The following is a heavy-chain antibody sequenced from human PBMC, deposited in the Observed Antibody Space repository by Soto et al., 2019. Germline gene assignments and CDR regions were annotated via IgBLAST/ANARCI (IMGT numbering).Heavy chain of an antibody. D-gene: IGHD3-10*01. CDR1: GFTFSSYG. V-gene: IGHV3-33*01. CDR2: IWYDGSNK. CDR3: ARASVVRGVIPYYYYYYYMDV. J-gene: IGHJ6*03. Sequence: PGGSLRLSCAASGFTFSSYGMHWVRQAPGKGLEWVAVIWYDGSNKYYADSVKGRFTISRDNSKNTLYLQMNSLRAEDTAVYYCARASVVRGVIPYYYYYYYMDVWGKGTTVTVS.